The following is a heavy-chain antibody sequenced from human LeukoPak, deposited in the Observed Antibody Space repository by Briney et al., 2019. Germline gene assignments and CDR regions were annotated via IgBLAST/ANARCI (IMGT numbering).Heavy chain of an antibody. V-gene: IGHV1-18*04. CDR2: ISAYNGNT. CDR3: ARDRYYDFWSGSQNDAFDI. Sequence: EASVKVSCKASGYTFTGYHMHWVRQAPGQGLEWMGWISAYNGNTNYAQKLQGRVTMTTDTSTSTAYMELRSLRSDDTAVYYCARDRYYDFWSGSQNDAFDIWGQGTMVTVSS. D-gene: IGHD3-3*01. J-gene: IGHJ3*02. CDR1: GYTFTGYH.